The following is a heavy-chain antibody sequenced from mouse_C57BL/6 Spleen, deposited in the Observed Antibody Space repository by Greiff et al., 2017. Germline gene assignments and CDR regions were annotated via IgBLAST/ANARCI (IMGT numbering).Heavy chain of an antibody. V-gene: IGHV1-55*01. CDR3: ASHYGSSYAWFAY. CDR1: GYTFTSYW. D-gene: IGHD1-1*01. J-gene: IGHJ3*01. Sequence: QVQLQQPGAELVKPGASVKMSCKASGYTFTSYWITWVKQRPGQGLEWIGDIYPGSGSTNYNEKFKSKATLTVDTSSSTAYMQLSSLTSEDSAVYYGASHYGSSYAWFAYWGQGTLVTVSA. CDR2: IYPGSGST.